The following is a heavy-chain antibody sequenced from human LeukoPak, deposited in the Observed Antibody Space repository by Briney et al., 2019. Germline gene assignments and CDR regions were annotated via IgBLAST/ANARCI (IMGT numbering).Heavy chain of an antibody. J-gene: IGHJ3*01. CDR1: GFTFSSYE. Sequence: WGSLRLSCAASGFTFSSYEMNWVRQAPGRGLEWLSYISGGGSTIYYADSVKGRFTISRDNAKNPLYLQVNSLRAEDTAVYYCARPFEGGSFDVWGQGTMVTVSS. CDR2: ISGGGSTI. CDR3: ARPFEGGSFDV. V-gene: IGHV3-48*03. D-gene: IGHD3-16*01.